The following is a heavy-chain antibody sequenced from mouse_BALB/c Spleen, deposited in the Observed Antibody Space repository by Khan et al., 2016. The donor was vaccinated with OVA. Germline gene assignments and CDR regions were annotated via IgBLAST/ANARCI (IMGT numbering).Heavy chain of an antibody. CDR1: GYSFTGYT. CDR2: INPYNGVT. CDR3: ARDYRYYFDC. Sequence: VQLQQSGPELVKPGASMRISCKASGYSFTGYTMNWVKQSHEKNLEWIGLINPYNGVTRYNQKFKDKATLIVDKSSSTAYMELLSLTSEDSAVYYCARDYRYYFDCWGQGTTLAVSS. V-gene: IGHV1-31*01. J-gene: IGHJ2*01. D-gene: IGHD2-12*01.